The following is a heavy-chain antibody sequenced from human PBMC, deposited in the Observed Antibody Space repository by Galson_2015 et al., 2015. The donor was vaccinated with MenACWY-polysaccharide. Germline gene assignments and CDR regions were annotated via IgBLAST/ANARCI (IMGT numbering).Heavy chain of an antibody. CDR3: AKHKGWELVYYCMDV. Sequence: SLRLSCAASGLTFSSFAMTWVRQAPGKGLEWVSTIIGSGGRTYYADSVRGRFTISRDNSKDTLYLQMNSLRADDTAIYFCAKHKGWELVYYCMDVGGRGPAVLVS. J-gene: IGHJ6*04. V-gene: IGHV3-23*01. D-gene: IGHD3-16*01. CDR2: IIGSGGRT. CDR1: GLTFSSFA.